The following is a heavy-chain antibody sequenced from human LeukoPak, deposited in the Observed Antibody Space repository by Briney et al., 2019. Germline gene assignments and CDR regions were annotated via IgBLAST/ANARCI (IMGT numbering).Heavy chain of an antibody. Sequence: GGSVRVSCKASGGTFSNYAMSWVRQAPGQGLEWMGGIIPIFGTANYAQKFQGRVTITADESTSTAYMELSSLRSEDTAVYYCARGYCSSTRCPWAFDIWGQGTMVTVSS. J-gene: IGHJ3*02. CDR3: ARGYCSSTRCPWAFDI. CDR1: GGTFSNYA. V-gene: IGHV1-69*01. D-gene: IGHD2-2*01. CDR2: IIPIFGTA.